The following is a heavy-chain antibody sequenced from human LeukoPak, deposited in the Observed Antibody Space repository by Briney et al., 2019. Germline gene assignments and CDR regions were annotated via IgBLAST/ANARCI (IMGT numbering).Heavy chain of an antibody. V-gene: IGHV4-31*11. CDR1: GGSISSDDYC. Sequence: SETLSLTCAVSGGSISSDDYCWNWIRQHPGKGLEWIGYIYYSGSTYYNPSLKSRVALSVDTSKNQFSLKLSSLTAADTAVYYCAKSREEIRGLDAFDIWGQGTMVTVSS. CDR3: AKSREEIRGLDAFDI. D-gene: IGHD5-24*01. CDR2: IYYSGST. J-gene: IGHJ3*02.